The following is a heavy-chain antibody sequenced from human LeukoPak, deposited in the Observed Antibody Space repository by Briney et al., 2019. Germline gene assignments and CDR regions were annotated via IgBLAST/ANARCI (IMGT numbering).Heavy chain of an antibody. Sequence: GGSLRLSCAASGFTFSSYWMSWVRQAPGKGLEWVANIKQNGSEKYYVDSVKGRFTISRDNAKNSLYLQMNSLRAEDTAVYYCARQRYSSSWYGDYDAFDIWGQGTMVTVSS. D-gene: IGHD6-13*01. CDR1: GFTFSSYW. J-gene: IGHJ3*02. CDR2: IKQNGSEK. CDR3: ARQRYSSSWYGDYDAFDI. V-gene: IGHV3-7*01.